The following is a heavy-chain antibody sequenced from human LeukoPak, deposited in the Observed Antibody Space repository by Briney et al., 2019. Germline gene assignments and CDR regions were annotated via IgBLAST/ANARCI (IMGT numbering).Heavy chain of an antibody. CDR1: GDSISRSDW. Sequence: SETLSLTCAVSGDSISRSDWWAWIRQPPGKGLEWLGNIYYSGRIYHNPSLQTRVIMSVDSSKNQFSLRLASVTAVDTAVYYCAKTRSGTYYGDSFDVRGQGILVTVSS. D-gene: IGHD1-26*01. V-gene: IGHV4-28*05. CDR2: IYYSGRI. J-gene: IGHJ3*01. CDR3: AKTRSGTYYGDSFDV.